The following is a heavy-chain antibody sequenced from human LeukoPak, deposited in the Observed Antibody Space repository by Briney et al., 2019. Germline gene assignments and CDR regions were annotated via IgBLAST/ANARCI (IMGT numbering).Heavy chain of an antibody. D-gene: IGHD5-12*01. CDR3: ARYEVATTGKWFDP. V-gene: IGHV4-28*01. CDR2: IYYSGSS. Sequence: SETLSLTCAVSEHSISSGNWWGWVRQPPGQGLEWIGYIYYSGSSYYNPSLKSRVAMSVDASKNQFSLKLSSVTAVDTAVYYCARYEVATTGKWFDPWGQGTLVTVSS. CDR1: EHSISSGNW. J-gene: IGHJ5*02.